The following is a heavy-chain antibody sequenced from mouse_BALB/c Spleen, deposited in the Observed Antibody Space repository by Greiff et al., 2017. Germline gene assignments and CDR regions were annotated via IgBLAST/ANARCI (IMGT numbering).Heavy chain of an antibody. Sequence: EVQQVESGPGLVKPSQSLSLTCTVTGYSITSDYAWNWIRQFPGNKLEWMGYISYSGSTSYNPSLKSRISITRDTSKNQFFLQLNSVTTEDTATYYCARCGYLFYYAMDYWGQGTSVTVSS. CDR2: ISYSGST. CDR1: GYSITSDYA. D-gene: IGHD2-2*01. CDR3: ARCGYLFYYAMDY. J-gene: IGHJ4*01. V-gene: IGHV3-2*02.